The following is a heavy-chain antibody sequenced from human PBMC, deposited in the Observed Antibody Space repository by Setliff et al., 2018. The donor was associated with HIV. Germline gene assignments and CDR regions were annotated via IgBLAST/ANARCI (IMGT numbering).Heavy chain of an antibody. V-gene: IGHV4-38-2*02. J-gene: IGHJ6*02. CDR3: ARVGYCSSTNCYWGRPSYGMGV. Sequence: SETLSLTCTGSSYSVTSGYYWAWIRPPPGKGLEWIGNMYPSGSSYFHPTLQSRVTMSADTSKKQFFLQLSSVTAADTAVYYCARVGYCSSTNCYWGRPSYGMGVWGQGTTVTVS. CDR2: MYPSGSS. D-gene: IGHD2-2*01. CDR1: SYSVTSGYY.